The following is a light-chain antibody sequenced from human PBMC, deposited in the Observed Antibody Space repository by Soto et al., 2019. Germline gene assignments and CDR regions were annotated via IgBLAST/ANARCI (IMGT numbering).Light chain of an antibody. CDR2: DAS. J-gene: IGKJ1*01. Sequence: EIVLTQSPATLSLSPGERATLSCRASQSVSSYLAWYQQKPGQAPRLLIYDASNRATGIPARFSGSGSGTDFTLTISSLEPEDFAVYYCQQRSNWPPRVRTFGQGTKVDIK. CDR1: QSVSSY. CDR3: QQRSNWPPRVRT. V-gene: IGKV3-11*01.